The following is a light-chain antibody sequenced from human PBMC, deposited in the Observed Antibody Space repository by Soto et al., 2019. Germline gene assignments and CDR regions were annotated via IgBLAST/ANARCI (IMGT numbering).Light chain of an antibody. V-gene: IGLV2-11*01. CDR3: CSYTGSYTWV. CDR1: SSDVGGYNY. CDR2: DVS. J-gene: IGLJ3*02. Sequence: QSALTQPRSVSGSPGQSVTISCTGTSSDVGGYNYVSWYQQHPGKAPKVMIYDVSKRPSGVPDRFSGSKSGYTASLTISGLQAEDEADYYCCSYTGSYTWVFGGGTKLTVL.